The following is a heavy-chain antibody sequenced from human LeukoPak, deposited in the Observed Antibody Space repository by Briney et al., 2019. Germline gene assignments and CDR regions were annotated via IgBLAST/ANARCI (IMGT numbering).Heavy chain of an antibody. J-gene: IGHJ4*02. V-gene: IGHV3-30-3*01. D-gene: IGHD3-9*01. CDR2: ISYDGSSK. Sequence: GGSLRLSCAASRFTFSSYAMHWVRQAPGKGLEWVAVISYDGSSKYYADSVKGRFTISRDNSKNTLYLQMNSLRAEDTAGYYCARDPAKHYDILTGHGVYFDYWGQGTLVTVSS. CDR3: ARDPAKHYDILTGHGVYFDY. CDR1: RFTFSSYA.